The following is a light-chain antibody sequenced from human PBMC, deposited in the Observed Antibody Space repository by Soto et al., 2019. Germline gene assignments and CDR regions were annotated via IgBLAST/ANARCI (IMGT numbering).Light chain of an antibody. CDR1: NSDVGGFNY. V-gene: IGLV2-14*01. J-gene: IGLJ2*01. CDR3: CSYTSRSTLV. Sequence: QPASVSGSPGQSITISCTGTNSDVGGFNYVSWYQQHPDKAPKLIIFEVTDRPSGVSNRFSGSKSGNTASLTISGLQSEDEAEYYCCSYTSRSTLVFGGGTKVTVL. CDR2: EVT.